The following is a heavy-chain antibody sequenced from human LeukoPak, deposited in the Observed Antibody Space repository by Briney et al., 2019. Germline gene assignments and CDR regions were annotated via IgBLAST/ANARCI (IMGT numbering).Heavy chain of an antibody. Sequence: GGSLRLSCAASGFTFSSYSMNWVRQAPGKGLEWVSSISSSSSYIYYADSVKGRFTISRDNAKNSLYLQMNSLRAEDTAVYYCAKWARYYDILTGPYYYYGMDVWGQGTTVTVSS. V-gene: IGHV3-21*01. CDR2: ISSSSSYI. CDR3: AKWARYYDILTGPYYYYGMDV. D-gene: IGHD3-9*01. J-gene: IGHJ6*02. CDR1: GFTFSSYS.